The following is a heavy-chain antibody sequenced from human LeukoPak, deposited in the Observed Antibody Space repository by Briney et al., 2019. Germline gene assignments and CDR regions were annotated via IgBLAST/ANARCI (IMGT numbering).Heavy chain of an antibody. CDR1: GFTFSSHG. V-gene: IGHV3-23*01. D-gene: IGHD6-19*01. Sequence: PGGSLRLSCAASGFTFSSHGMSWVRQAPGEGPEWFSIISGSGGSTHYADSVKGRFIISRDNSKNTLYLQMNSLRAEDTAVYYCAKCRGWDSSGWPIDYWGQGTLVTVSS. J-gene: IGHJ4*02. CDR3: AKCRGWDSSGWPIDY. CDR2: ISGSGGST.